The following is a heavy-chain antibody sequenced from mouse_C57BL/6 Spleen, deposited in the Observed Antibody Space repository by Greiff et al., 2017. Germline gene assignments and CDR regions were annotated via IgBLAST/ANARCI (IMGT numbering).Heavy chain of an antibody. CDR1: GYTFTDYN. D-gene: IGHD2-3*01. CDR3: ARGGWFHPFAY. V-gene: IGHV1-18*01. J-gene: IGHJ3*01. CDR2: INPNNGGT. Sequence: VQLQQSGPELVKPGASVKIPCKASGYTFTDYNMDWVKQSHGKSLEWIGDINPNNGGTIYNQKFKGKATLTVDKSSSTAYMELRSLTSEDTAVYYCARGGWFHPFAYWGQGTLVTVSA.